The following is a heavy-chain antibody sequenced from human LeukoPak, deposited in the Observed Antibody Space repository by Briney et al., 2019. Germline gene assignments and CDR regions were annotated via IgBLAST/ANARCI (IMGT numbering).Heavy chain of an antibody. Sequence: GGSLRLSCAASGFTFSSSAMSWVRQAPGKGLEWVSAISNNGGYTYYADSVQGRFTISRDNSKSTLYLQMNSLRAEDTAVYYCAKGARLRVSCDYWGQGTLVTVSS. D-gene: IGHD3-16*01. CDR3: AKGARLRVSCDY. V-gene: IGHV3-23*01. CDR1: GFTFSSSA. CDR2: ISNNGGYT. J-gene: IGHJ4*02.